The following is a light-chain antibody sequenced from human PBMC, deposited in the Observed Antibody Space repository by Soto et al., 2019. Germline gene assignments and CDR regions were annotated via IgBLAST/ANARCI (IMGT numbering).Light chain of an antibody. CDR1: QSVSSN. Sequence: EIVMTQSQGTLSVSPGERATFSCRASQSVSSNLAWYQQKAGQAPRLLISGASTRATGTPARFSGSGSGTEFTLTIRSLQSEDFAVYYCQQYNSWPWTFGQGTKVEIK. J-gene: IGKJ1*01. CDR2: GAS. CDR3: QQYNSWPWT. V-gene: IGKV3-15*01.